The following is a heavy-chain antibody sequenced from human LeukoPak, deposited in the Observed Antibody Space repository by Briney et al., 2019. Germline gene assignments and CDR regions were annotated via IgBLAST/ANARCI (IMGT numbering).Heavy chain of an antibody. V-gene: IGHV3-30*02. D-gene: IGHD3-9*01. CDR2: IRYDGSEK. J-gene: IGHJ4*02. Sequence: GGSLRLSCGASGFIFSNYGIHWVRQAPGKGLQWVAFIRYDGSEKYYADSVKGRFTISRDNSKNTLYLQMNSLRAEDTAVYYCAKGFDFDFDYWGQGTLVTVSS. CDR1: GFIFSNYG. CDR3: AKGFDFDFDY.